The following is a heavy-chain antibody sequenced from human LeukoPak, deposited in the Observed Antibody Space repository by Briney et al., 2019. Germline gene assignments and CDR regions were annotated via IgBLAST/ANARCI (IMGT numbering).Heavy chain of an antibody. CDR3: VSSFQH. J-gene: IGHJ1*01. V-gene: IGHV3-49*04. CDR2: IRSKAYGGTT. D-gene: IGHD5/OR15-5a*01. CDR1: GFTFSSYW. Sequence: GGSLRLSCAASGFTFSSYWMSWVRQAPGKGLEWVGFIRSKAYGGTTEYAASVKGRFTISRDDSKSIAYLQMNSLKTEDTAVYYCVSSFQHWGQGTLVTVSS.